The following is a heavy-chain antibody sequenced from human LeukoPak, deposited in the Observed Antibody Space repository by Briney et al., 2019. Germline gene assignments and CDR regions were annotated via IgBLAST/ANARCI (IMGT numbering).Heavy chain of an antibody. CDR2: IYPGDSDT. CDR1: GYSFTSYW. CDR3: ARQGYSSSWYGAFDI. J-gene: IGHJ3*02. D-gene: IGHD6-13*01. Sequence: GESLKISCKGSGYSFTSYWIGWVRQMPGKGLEWMGIIYPGDSDTRYSPSFQGQVTISADKSISTAYLQWSSLKASDTAMYYCARQGYSSSWYGAFDIWGQGTMVTVSA. V-gene: IGHV5-51*01.